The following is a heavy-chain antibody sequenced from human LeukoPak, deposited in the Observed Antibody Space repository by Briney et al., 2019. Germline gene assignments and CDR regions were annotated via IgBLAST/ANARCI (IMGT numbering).Heavy chain of an antibody. CDR3: ARVGTYYESGSGYYGGTDAFDV. CDR1: GFTVTGDY. Sequence: GGSLRLSCAASGFTVTGDYMSWVRQAPGKGLEWVSSIYRGGGTYYEDSVKGRFTISRHSSKNTLYLQMSSLRPEDTAVYYCARVGTYYESGSGYYGGTDAFDVWGQGTLVTVSS. CDR2: IYRGGGT. V-gene: IGHV3-53*04. D-gene: IGHD3-10*01. J-gene: IGHJ3*01.